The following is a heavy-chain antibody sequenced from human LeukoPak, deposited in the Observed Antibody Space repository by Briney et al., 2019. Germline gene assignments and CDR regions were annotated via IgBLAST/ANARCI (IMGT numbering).Heavy chain of an antibody. CDR1: GFTVSSNY. J-gene: IGHJ4*02. CDR3: ARGEDYGDYFDY. CDR2: IYSVSST. D-gene: IGHD4-17*01. Sequence: PGGSLRLSCAVSGFTVSSNYMSWVRQAPGKGLEWVSLIYSVSSTSYADSVKGRFTISRDNSKNTLYLQMNSLRADDTAVYYCARGEDYGDYFDYWGQGTLVTVSS. V-gene: IGHV3-53*01.